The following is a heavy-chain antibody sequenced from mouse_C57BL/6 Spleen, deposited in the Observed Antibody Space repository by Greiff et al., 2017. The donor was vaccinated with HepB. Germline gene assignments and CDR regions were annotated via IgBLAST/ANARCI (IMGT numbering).Heavy chain of an antibody. CDR1: GYAFSSYW. Sequence: VQLQQSGAELVKPGASVKISCKASGYAFSSYWMNWVKQRPGKGLEWIGQIYPGDGDTNYNGKFKGKATLTADKSSSTAYMQLSSLTSEDSAVYCCARSWTNWYYFDYWGQGTTLTVSS. CDR3: ARSWTNWYYFDY. D-gene: IGHD4-1*01. J-gene: IGHJ2*01. CDR2: IYPGDGDT. V-gene: IGHV1-80*01.